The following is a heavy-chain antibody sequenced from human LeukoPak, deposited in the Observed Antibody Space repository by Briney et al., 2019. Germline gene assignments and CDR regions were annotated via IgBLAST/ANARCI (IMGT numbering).Heavy chain of an antibody. CDR3: TTDSGRSYFYFNF. D-gene: IGHD3-10*01. J-gene: IGHJ4*02. V-gene: IGHV1-24*01. CDR1: GFSLSVLS. CDR2: IRPEPGEP. Sequence: ASVKVSCKISGFSLSVLSIHWMRQAPGKGLDWGGGIRPEPGEPIYAQKFQGRVTVTEDTVTDTGYMELRSLTSDDTAVYFCTTDSGRSYFYFNFWGQGTLVTVSS.